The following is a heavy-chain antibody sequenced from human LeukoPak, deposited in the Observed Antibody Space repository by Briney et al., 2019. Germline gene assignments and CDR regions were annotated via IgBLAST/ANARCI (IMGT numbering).Heavy chain of an antibody. D-gene: IGHD5-12*01. J-gene: IGHJ5*02. CDR3: ARVRRYSGYKKGFDP. CDR2: ISAYNGNT. Sequence: GASVKVSCKASGYTFTSYGISWVRQAPGQGLEWMGWISAYNGNTNYAQKLQGRVTMTTDTSTSTAYMELRSLRSDDTAVYYCARVRRYSGYKKGFDPWGQGTLVTVSS. CDR1: GYTFTSYG. V-gene: IGHV1-18*01.